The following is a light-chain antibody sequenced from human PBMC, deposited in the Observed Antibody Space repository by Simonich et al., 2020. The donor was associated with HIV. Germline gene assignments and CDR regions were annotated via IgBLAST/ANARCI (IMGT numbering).Light chain of an antibody. CDR1: QSISNW. CDR3: QQYNSDST. CDR2: KES. J-gene: IGKJ1*01. Sequence: DIQMTQSPSTLSASVGDRVTITCRASQSISNWLAWYQQKPGKAPKLLIYKESSLESGVPSRFSGSGSGTEFTLTISSLQPDDFATYYCQQYNSDSTFGQGTKVEIK. V-gene: IGKV1-5*03.